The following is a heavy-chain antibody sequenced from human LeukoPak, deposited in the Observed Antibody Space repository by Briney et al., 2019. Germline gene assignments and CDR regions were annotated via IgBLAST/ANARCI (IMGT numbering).Heavy chain of an antibody. V-gene: IGHV3-23*01. CDR3: AKDARRTNGWYFFDY. Sequence: GGSLRLSCAASGFAFSSQAMGWVRQAPGKGLEWVSVISDSGSITYYADSVKGRFTISRDNFKKMLFLQKSSLRAEDTAVYYCAKDARRTNGWYFFDYWGRGTLVTVSS. D-gene: IGHD6-19*01. CDR2: ISDSGSIT. CDR1: GFAFSSQA. J-gene: IGHJ4*02.